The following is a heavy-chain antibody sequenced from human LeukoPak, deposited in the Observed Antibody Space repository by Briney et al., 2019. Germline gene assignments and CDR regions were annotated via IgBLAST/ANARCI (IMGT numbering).Heavy chain of an antibody. J-gene: IGHJ4*02. CDR2: ISYDGSNK. Sequence: GGSLRLSCAASGFTFSSYGMHWVRQAPGKGLEWVAVISYDGSNKYYADSVKGRFTISRDNSKNTLYLQMNSLRAEDTAVYYCAKDRRYSYGYGYYFDYWGQGTLVTVSS. D-gene: IGHD5-18*01. CDR3: AKDRRYSYGYGYYFDY. V-gene: IGHV3-30*18. CDR1: GFTFSSYG.